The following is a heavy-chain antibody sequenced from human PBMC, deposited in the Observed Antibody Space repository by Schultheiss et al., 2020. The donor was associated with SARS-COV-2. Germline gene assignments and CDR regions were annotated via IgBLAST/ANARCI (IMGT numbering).Heavy chain of an antibody. CDR3: AKDLSYCSSTSCYNY. V-gene: IGHV3-21*04. CDR1: GFTFSSYS. J-gene: IGHJ4*02. Sequence: GGSLRLSCAASGFTFSSYSMNWVRQAPGKGLEWVSSISSSSSYIYYADSVKGRFTISRDNAKNSLYLQMNSLRAEDTAVYYCAKDLSYCSSTSCYNYWGQGTLVTVSS. CDR2: ISSSSSYI. D-gene: IGHD2-2*02.